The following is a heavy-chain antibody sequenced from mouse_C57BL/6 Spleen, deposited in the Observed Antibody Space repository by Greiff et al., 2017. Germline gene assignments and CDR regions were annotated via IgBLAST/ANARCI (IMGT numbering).Heavy chain of an antibody. J-gene: IGHJ2*01. Sequence: VQLQQSGAELVRPGASVKLSCTASGFNITDDYMHWVKQRPEQGLEWIGWIDPENGDTKYASKFQGKATITADTSSTTAYLQLSSLTSEDTAVYYCTTSLITTGVADFDYWGQGTTVTVSS. V-gene: IGHV14-4*01. CDR2: IDPENGDT. CDR1: GFNITDDY. D-gene: IGHD1-1*01. CDR3: TTSLITTGVADFDY.